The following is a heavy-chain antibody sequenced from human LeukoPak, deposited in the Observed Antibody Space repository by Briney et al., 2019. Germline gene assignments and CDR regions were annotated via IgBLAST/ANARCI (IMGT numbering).Heavy chain of an antibody. CDR3: VRVLSGSWGGEVLDP. J-gene: IGHJ5*02. CDR2: IYHSGST. CDR1: GGSISSGGYS. Sequence: KPSQTLSLTCAVSGGSISSGGYSWSCIRQPPGKGLEWLGYIYHSGSTYYNPSLKSRVTISVDRSKNQFSLKLSSVTAADTAVYYGVRVLSGSWGGEVLDPWGQGTLVTVSS. V-gene: IGHV4-30-2*01. D-gene: IGHD3-22*01.